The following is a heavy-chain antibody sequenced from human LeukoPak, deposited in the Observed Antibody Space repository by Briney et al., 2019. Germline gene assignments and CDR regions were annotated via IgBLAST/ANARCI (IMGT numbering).Heavy chain of an antibody. CDR2: IWFDGSNK. V-gene: IGHV3-33*01. CDR1: GFTFSSYG. D-gene: IGHD3-22*01. CDR3: ARDQYYYDSSGGIDY. J-gene: IGHJ4*02. Sequence: GRSLRLSCAASGFTFSSYGMHWVRQAPGKGLEWVAVIWFDGSNKNYADSVKGRFTISRDNSKNTVYLQMNSLRAEDTAVYYCARDQYYYDSSGGIDYWGQGTLVTVSS.